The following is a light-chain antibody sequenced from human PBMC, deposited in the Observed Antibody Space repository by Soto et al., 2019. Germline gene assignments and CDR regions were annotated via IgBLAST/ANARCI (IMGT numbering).Light chain of an antibody. Sequence: EIVMTQSPATLSVSPGERATLSCRGRQNVSSNLAWYQQKPGQAPRLLIYGASTRATGIPARFSGSGSGTEFTLTISSLQSADFAVYYCQQYSNWPGFGGGTKVEIK. CDR1: QNVSSN. J-gene: IGKJ4*01. CDR3: QQYSNWPG. V-gene: IGKV3-15*01. CDR2: GAS.